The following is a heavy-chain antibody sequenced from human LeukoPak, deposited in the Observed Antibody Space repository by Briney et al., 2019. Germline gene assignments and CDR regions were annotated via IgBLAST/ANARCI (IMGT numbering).Heavy chain of an antibody. CDR1: GYSISSGYS. CDR2: IDHSGST. CDR3: ARGYSSGWSGFDP. Sequence: PSETLSLTCTVSGYSISSGYSWGWIRQTPGKGLEWIGSIDHSGSTYYNPSLSGRVTISVDTSKNQFSLKLSSVTAADTAVYYCARGYSSGWSGFDPWGRGTLVTVSS. D-gene: IGHD6-19*01. V-gene: IGHV4-38-2*02. J-gene: IGHJ5*02.